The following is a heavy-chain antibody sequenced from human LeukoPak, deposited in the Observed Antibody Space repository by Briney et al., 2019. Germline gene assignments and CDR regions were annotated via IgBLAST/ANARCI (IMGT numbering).Heavy chain of an antibody. V-gene: IGHV3-7*01. CDR2: INQDGGEK. D-gene: IGHD3-10*01. CDR1: GFTFSRSW. J-gene: IGHJ4*02. CDR3: ARGDYYDSGTYPPDY. Sequence: GGSLRLSCAASGFTFSRSWMNWVRQAPGKGLEWVANINQDGGEKYYVDSVKGRFTISRDNAKNSLYLQMNSLRAEDTAVYYCARGDYYDSGTYPPDYWGQGTLVTVSS.